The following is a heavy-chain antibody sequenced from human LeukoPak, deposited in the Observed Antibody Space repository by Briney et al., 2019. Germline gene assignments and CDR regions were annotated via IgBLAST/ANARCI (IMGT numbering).Heavy chain of an antibody. D-gene: IGHD3-22*01. CDR2: VSTNDGNT. CDR1: GYTFINYH. CDR3: TRAPPGMTMMTDY. J-gene: IGHJ4*02. V-gene: IGHV1-18*01. Sequence: ASVKVSCKASGYTFINYHIAWVRQAPGQGLEWMGWVSTNDGNTVYAQRLQGRVTMTTDTSTSVAYMELRSLTSDDTAVYYCTRAPPGMTMMTDYWGQGTLVTVSS.